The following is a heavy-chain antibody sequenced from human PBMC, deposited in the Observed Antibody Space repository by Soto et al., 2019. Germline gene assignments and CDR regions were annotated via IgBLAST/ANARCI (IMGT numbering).Heavy chain of an antibody. J-gene: IGHJ4*02. V-gene: IGHV3-23*01. D-gene: IGHD6-19*01. CDR3: AKRPTAVAGFDY. Sequence: GESLKISCAASGFTFSSYAMSWVRQAPGKGLEWVSAISGSGGSTYYADSVKGRFTISRDNSKNTLYLQMNSLRAEDTAVYYCAKRPTAVAGFDYWGQGTLVTVSS. CDR1: GFTFSSYA. CDR2: ISGSGGST.